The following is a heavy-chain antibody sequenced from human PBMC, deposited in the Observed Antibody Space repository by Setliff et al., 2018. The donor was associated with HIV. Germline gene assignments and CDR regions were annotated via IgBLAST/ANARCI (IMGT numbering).Heavy chain of an antibody. Sequence: SETLSLTCAVYGASLSGDYWTWIRQPPGRGMEWIGEINHSGSTSYNPSLKSRVSMSVDTSKNQFSLKLSSVTAADTAIFYCARATTGYSSIWYRNGLTYYYYMDVWGRGTKVTVSS. CDR2: INHSGST. CDR1: GASLSGDY. V-gene: IGHV4-34*01. D-gene: IGHD6-13*01. J-gene: IGHJ6*03. CDR3: ARATTGYSSIWYRNGLTYYYYMDV.